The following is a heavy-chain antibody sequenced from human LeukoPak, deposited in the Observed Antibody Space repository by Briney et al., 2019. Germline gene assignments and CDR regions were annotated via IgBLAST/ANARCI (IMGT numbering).Heavy chain of an antibody. CDR2: INPSGGST. Sequence: ASVKVSFKASGYTFTSYYMHWVRQAPGQGLEGMGIINPSGGSTNYAQKFQGRVTMTRDTSTSTVHMELSSLRSEDTAVYYCARAVTENWFDPWGQGTLVTVSS. CDR1: GYTFTSYY. CDR3: ARAVTENWFDP. J-gene: IGHJ5*02. D-gene: IGHD2-21*02. V-gene: IGHV1-46*01.